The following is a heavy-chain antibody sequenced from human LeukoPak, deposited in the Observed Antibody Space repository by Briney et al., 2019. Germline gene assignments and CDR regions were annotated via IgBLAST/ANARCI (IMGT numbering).Heavy chain of an antibody. Sequence: GGSLRLSCSASGFTFDDYGMSWVRQAPGKGLEWVAFIRYDGSNKYYADSVKGRFTISRDNSKNTLYLQMNSLRAEDTAVYYCAKGQLLDIWGQGTMVTVSS. CDR2: IRYDGSNK. V-gene: IGHV3-30*02. CDR3: AKGQLLDI. D-gene: IGHD5-24*01. CDR1: GFTFDDYG. J-gene: IGHJ3*02.